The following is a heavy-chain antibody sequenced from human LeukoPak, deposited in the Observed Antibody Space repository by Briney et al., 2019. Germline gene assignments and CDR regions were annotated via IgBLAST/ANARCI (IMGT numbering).Heavy chain of an antibody. J-gene: IGHJ4*02. CDR1: GYSFTSYW. CDR3: ASRKKGMATAGFDY. CDR2: IYPGDSDT. Sequence: GEPLKISCKGSGYSFTSYWIGWVRQMPGKGLEWMGIIYPGDSDTIYSPSFQGQVTISAEKSISTAYLQWSSLKASDTALYYCASRKKGMATAGFDYWGQGTLVTVSS. V-gene: IGHV5-51*03. D-gene: IGHD5-24*01.